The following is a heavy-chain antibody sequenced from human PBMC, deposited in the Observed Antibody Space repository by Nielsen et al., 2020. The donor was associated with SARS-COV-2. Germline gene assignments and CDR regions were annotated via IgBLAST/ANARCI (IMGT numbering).Heavy chain of an antibody. CDR1: GFIFSDYY. V-gene: IGHV3-11*05. CDR2: ISSTGYT. Sequence: GGSLRLSCAASGFIFSDYYMSWVRQAPGKGLEWVSYISSTGYTNYADSVRGRFTISRDNAKNSLYLQMNALRAEDTAVCYCAREGRKLPLDYWGQGTLVTVSS. CDR3: AREGRKLPLDY. D-gene: IGHD3-3*01. J-gene: IGHJ4*02.